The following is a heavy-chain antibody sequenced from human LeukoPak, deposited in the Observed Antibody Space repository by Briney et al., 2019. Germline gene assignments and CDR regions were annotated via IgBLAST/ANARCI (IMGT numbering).Heavy chain of an antibody. CDR2: INPNSGGT. CDR1: GGTFSSYA. J-gene: IGHJ4*02. D-gene: IGHD2-2*01. Sequence: ASVKVSCKASGGTFSSYAISWVRQAPGQGLEWMGWINPNSGGTNYAQKFQGRVTMTRDTSISTAYMELSRLRSDDTAVYYCARDGANCSSTSCPVDYWGQGTLVTVSS. V-gene: IGHV1-2*02. CDR3: ARDGANCSSTSCPVDY.